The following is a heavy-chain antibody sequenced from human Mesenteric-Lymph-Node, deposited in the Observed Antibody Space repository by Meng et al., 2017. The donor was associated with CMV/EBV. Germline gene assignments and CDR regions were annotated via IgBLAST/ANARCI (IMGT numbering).Heavy chain of an antibody. CDR1: GYRFASYW. CDR2: IDPSDSYT. Sequence: ISCKGSGYRFASYWIGWVRQMPGKGLEWMGRIDPSDSYTNYSPSFQGHVTISADKSISTAYLQWSSLKASDTAMYYCARHRSYDADYWGQGTLVTVSS. CDR3: ARHRSYDADY. J-gene: IGHJ4*02. D-gene: IGHD3-22*01. V-gene: IGHV5-10-1*01.